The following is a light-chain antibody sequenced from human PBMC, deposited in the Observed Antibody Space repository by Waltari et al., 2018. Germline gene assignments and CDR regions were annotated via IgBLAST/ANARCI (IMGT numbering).Light chain of an antibody. CDR1: QSLSGT. J-gene: IGKJ1*01. V-gene: IGKV3-20*01. CDR3: QKYGTLPAT. CDR2: EVS. Sequence: ELVLTQSPGTLSLSPGERATLSCRASQSLSGTLAWYQQKPCQAPRLLIYEVSSRASGIPDRFSGSGSRTDFSLTISRLEPEDFAVYYCQKYGTLPATFGQGTKVEFK.